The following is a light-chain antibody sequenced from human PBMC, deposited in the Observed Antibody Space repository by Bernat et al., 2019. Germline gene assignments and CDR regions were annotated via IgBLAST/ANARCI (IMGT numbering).Light chain of an antibody. CDR3: YYRGSSGKHFV. CDR2: GKN. CDR1: SLRSYY. Sequence: SSELTQDPAVSVALGQTVRITCQGDSLRSYYASWYQQKPGQAPVLVIYGKNNRPSGIPDRVSGSSSGNTASLTITGAQAEDEADYYCYYRGSSGKHFVFGTGTKVTVL. J-gene: IGLJ1*01. V-gene: IGLV3-19*01.